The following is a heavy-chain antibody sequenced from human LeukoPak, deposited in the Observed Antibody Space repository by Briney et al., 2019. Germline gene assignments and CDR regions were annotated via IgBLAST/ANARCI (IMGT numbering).Heavy chain of an antibody. V-gene: IGHV3-23*01. J-gene: IGHJ4*02. Sequence: GGSLRLSCAASGFTFNSHSMAWVRQASGKGLEWVSGMHRSGSTYYADPVKGRFTISRDNSKNTLYLQLTSLRSEDTAVYYCAKDLEHHFDYWGQGTLVTVSS. CDR2: MHRSGST. D-gene: IGHD2-21*01. CDR1: GFTFNSHS. CDR3: AKDLEHHFDY.